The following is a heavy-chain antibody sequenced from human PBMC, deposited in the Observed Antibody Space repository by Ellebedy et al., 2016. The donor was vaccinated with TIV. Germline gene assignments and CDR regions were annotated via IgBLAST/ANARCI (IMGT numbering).Heavy chain of an antibody. D-gene: IGHD2-8*01. Sequence: AASVKVSCKASGYTFTSYAMHWVRQAPGQRLEWMGWINAGNGNTKYSQKFQGRVTITRDTSASTAYMELSRLTSDDTAIYYCARDKYTKEGFDPWGQGTLVTVSS. V-gene: IGHV1-3*01. CDR2: INAGNGNT. J-gene: IGHJ5*02. CDR1: GYTFTSYA. CDR3: ARDKYTKEGFDP.